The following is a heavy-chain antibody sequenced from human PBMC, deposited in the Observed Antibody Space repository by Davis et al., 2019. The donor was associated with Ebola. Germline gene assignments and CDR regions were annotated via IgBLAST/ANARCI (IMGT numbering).Heavy chain of an antibody. CDR2: IYYSGST. CDR1: GGSISSGGYY. CDR3: ARVYGDTDYYYYMDV. J-gene: IGHJ6*03. Sequence: PSETLSLTCTVSGGSISSGGYYWSWIRQHPGKGLEWIGYIYYSGSTYYNPSLKSRVTISVDTSKNQFSLKLSSVTAADTAVYYCARVYGDTDYYYYMDVWGKGTTVTVSS. D-gene: IGHD4-17*01. V-gene: IGHV4-31*03.